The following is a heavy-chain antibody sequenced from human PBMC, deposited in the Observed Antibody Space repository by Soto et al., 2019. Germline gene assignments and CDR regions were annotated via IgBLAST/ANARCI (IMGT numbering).Heavy chain of an antibody. J-gene: IGHJ6*02. D-gene: IGHD3-3*01. Sequence: QVQLQGSGPGLVKPSQTLSLTCTVSGTSLSRGDYYWSWSRQPPGKGLEWIGYIYYSVSTYYNAALKSRVTKSVYMSKNQYSLNQNSVAAADKDGYYCAGGSSTSFGGPRAGVDFWGQGTTVPDAS. CDR2: IYYSVST. V-gene: IGHV4-30-4*01. CDR3: AGGSSTSFGGPRAGVDF. CDR1: GTSLSRGDYY.